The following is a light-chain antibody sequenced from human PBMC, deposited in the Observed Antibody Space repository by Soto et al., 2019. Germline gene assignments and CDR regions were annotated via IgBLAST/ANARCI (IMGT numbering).Light chain of an antibody. J-gene: IGKJ1*01. V-gene: IGKV1-5*03. Sequence: DIQMTQSTSPLSESVLDIVTITCRPSQTISSWLAWYQQKPGKAPKLLIYKASTLKSGVPSRLRGSGSGTELTITISSMQTDDVETYYCQHYNGYPEAFGQGTKVDIK. CDR3: QHYNGYPEA. CDR1: QTISSW. CDR2: KAS.